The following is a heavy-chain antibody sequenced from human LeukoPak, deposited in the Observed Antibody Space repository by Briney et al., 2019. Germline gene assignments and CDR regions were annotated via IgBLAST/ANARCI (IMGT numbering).Heavy chain of an antibody. J-gene: IGHJ4*02. V-gene: IGHV3-23*01. Sequence: PGGSLRLSCAASGFTFSNYAMSWVRQAPGKGLEWVSVISNTGGSTYYADSVKGRFTISRDNSKNTLSLQMNSLRAEDTAVYYCARHYKYCSSISCNYFDYWGQGTLVTVSS. D-gene: IGHD2-2*01. CDR1: GFTFSNYA. CDR3: ARHYKYCSSISCNYFDY. CDR2: ISNTGGST.